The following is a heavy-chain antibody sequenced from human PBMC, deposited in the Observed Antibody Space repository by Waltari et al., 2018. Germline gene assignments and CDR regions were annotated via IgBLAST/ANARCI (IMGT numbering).Heavy chain of an antibody. D-gene: IGHD5-12*01. V-gene: IGHV4-39*01. J-gene: IGHJ3*01. CDR3: ATYIGASLGTAAFDV. CDR2: ISYNGAT. CDR1: VVSITTNRHY. Sequence: QLQLQESGTGLVKTSENLSLTCSVSVVSITTNRHYWGWIRQPPGQGLEWIGTISYNGATYSSPSLRSRVTIFRDTSKNQLSLKLGSVTAADTAFYYCATYIGASLGTAAFDVWGQGTMVTVSS.